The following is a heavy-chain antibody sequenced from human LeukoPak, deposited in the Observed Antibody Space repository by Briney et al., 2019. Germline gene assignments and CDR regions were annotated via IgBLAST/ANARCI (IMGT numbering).Heavy chain of an antibody. V-gene: IGHV3-21*04. Sequence: GGSLRLSCAASAFTFSSYSMHWVRQAPGKGLEWVSSLSTSSSYIYYADSLKGRFTISRDNAKNSLYLQMNSLRTEDTALYYCAKDTNPWSPIKARGSFDYWGQGTLVTVSS. D-gene: IGHD2-8*01. CDR2: LSTSSSYI. CDR3: AKDTNPWSPIKARGSFDY. J-gene: IGHJ4*02. CDR1: AFTFSSYS.